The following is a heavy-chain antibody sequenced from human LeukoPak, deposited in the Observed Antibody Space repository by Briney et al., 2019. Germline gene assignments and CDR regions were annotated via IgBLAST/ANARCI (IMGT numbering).Heavy chain of an antibody. V-gene: IGHV3-53*01. J-gene: IGHJ4*02. CDR2: IYSGGST. D-gene: IGHD7-27*01. Sequence: GGSLRLSCAASGFTVSSNYMSWVRQAPGKGLEWVSVIYSGGSTYYADSVKGRFTISRDNSKNTLYLQMNSLRAEDTGVYYCARTLNWGSYFDYWGQGTLVTVSS. CDR1: GFTVSSNY. CDR3: ARTLNWGSYFDY.